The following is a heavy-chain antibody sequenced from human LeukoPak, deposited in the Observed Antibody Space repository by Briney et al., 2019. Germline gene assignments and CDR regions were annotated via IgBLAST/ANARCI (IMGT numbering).Heavy chain of an antibody. CDR3: AREYSSSWSSNLYYYYYMDV. V-gene: IGHV1-2*02. J-gene: IGHJ6*03. D-gene: IGHD6-13*01. Sequence: GASVKVSCKASGYTFTGYYMHWVRQAPGQGLEWMGWTNPNSGGTNYAQKFQGRVTMTRDTSTSTVYMELSSLRSEDTAVYYCAREYSSSWSSNLYYYYYMDVWGKGTTVTISS. CDR1: GYTFTGYY. CDR2: TNPNSGGT.